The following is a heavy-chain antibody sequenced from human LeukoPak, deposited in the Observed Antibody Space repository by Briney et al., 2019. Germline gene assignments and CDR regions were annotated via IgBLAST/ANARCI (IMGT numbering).Heavy chain of an antibody. CDR1: GFTFSSYG. J-gene: IGHJ6*04. CDR3: AELGIPMIGGV. Sequence: GGSLRLSCAASGFTFSSYGMHWVRQAPGKGLEWVSYISSSGSTIYYADSVKGRFTISRDNAKNSLYLQMNSLRAEDTAVYYCAELGIPMIGGVWGKGTTVTISS. CDR2: ISSSGSTI. V-gene: IGHV3-48*03. D-gene: IGHD3-10*02.